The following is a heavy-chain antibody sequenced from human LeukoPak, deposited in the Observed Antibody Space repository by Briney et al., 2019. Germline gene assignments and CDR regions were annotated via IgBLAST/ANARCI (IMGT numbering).Heavy chain of an antibody. CDR3: ARGQPYDFWSGYYFDY. J-gene: IGHJ4*02. D-gene: IGHD3-3*01. CDR1: GGSISSGGYY. CDR2: IYYSGST. V-gene: IGHV4-31*03. Sequence: PSETLSRTCTVSGGSISSGGYYWSWIRQHPGKGLEWIGYIYYSGSTYYNPSLKSRVTISVDTSKNQFSLKLSSVTAADTAVYYCARGQPYDFWSGYYFDYWGQGTLVTVSS.